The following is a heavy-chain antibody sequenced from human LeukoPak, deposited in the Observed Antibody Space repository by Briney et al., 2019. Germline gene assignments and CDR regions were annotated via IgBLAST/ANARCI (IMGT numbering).Heavy chain of an antibody. Sequence: SETLSLTCTVSGGSISSSSYYWGWIRQPPGKGLEWIGSIYYSGSTYYNPSLKSRVTISVDTSKNQFSLKLSSVTAADTAVYYCARGKIAARRSYFDYWGQGTLVTVSS. CDR3: ARGKIAARRSYFDY. J-gene: IGHJ4*02. D-gene: IGHD6-6*01. CDR2: IYYSGST. V-gene: IGHV4-39*01. CDR1: GGSISSSSYY.